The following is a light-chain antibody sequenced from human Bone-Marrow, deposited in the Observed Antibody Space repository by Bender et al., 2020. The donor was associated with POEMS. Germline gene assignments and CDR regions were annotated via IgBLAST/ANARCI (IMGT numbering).Light chain of an antibody. J-gene: IGLJ3*02. Sequence: QSALTQPPSASGSPGQSVTISCTGISSDVGNYNRVSWYQQHPGKAPKLLIFGDINRPSGVPDRFSGSKSGTSASLAITGLQAEDEADYYCQSYDTNLSGWVFGGGTKLTVL. V-gene: IGLV2-11*01. CDR3: QSYDTNLSGWV. CDR2: GDI. CDR1: SSDVGNYNR.